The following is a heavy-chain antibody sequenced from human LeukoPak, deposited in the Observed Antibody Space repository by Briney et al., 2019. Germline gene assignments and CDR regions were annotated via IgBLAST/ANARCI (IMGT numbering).Heavy chain of an antibody. Sequence: PSETLSLTCTVSGGSISSYYWSWIRQTPGKGLEWIGYIYYSGSTNYNPSLKSRVTISVDTSKNQFSLKLSSVTAADTAVYYCARHLTSGYYDILTWDYWGQGTLVTVSS. CDR1: GGSISSYY. J-gene: IGHJ4*02. D-gene: IGHD3-9*01. V-gene: IGHV4-59*08. CDR3: ARHLTSGYYDILTWDY. CDR2: IYYSGST.